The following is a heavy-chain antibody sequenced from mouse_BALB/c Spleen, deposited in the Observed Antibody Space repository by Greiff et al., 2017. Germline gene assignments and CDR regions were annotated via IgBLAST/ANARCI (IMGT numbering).Heavy chain of an antibody. D-gene: IGHD2-4*01. Sequence: VQLQQSGAELVRSGASVKLSCTASGFNIKDYYMHWVKQRPEQGLEWIGWIDPENGDTEYAPKFQGKATMTADTSSNTAYLQLSSLTSEDTAVYYCNARDYGPPFDYWGQGTTRTVSS. J-gene: IGHJ2*01. CDR3: NARDYGPPFDY. V-gene: IGHV14-4*02. CDR2: IDPENGDT. CDR1: GFNIKDYY.